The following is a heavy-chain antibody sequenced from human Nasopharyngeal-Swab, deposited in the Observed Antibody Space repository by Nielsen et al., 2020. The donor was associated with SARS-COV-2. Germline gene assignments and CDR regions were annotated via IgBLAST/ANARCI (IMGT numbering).Heavy chain of an antibody. CDR3: AKGSSGYYRHAFDM. Sequence: GESLKISCADSGFTFSNYAMSWVRQAPGKGLEWVSGISSGGGSTYYADSVKGRFTISSDNSKNTLNLQMNSLRAEDTALYYCAKGSSGYYRHAFDMWGQGTMVTVSS. D-gene: IGHD3-22*01. CDR1: GFTFSNYA. J-gene: IGHJ3*02. CDR2: ISSGGGST. V-gene: IGHV3-23*01.